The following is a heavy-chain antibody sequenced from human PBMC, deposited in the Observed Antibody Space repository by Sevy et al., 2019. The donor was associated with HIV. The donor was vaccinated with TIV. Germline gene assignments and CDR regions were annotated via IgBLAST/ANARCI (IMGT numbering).Heavy chain of an antibody. J-gene: IGHJ4*02. CDR3: AKTYADTTVDLYYYDS. Sequence: GGSLRLSCAASGFTFSSYGMHWVRQAPGKGLEWVALISGDGGNTYYAGSVMGRFTISRDNSKNTLYLQLNSLRADDTAFYYCAKTYADTTVDLYYYDSWGQGILVTVSS. CDR2: ISGDGGNT. CDR1: GFTFSSYG. D-gene: IGHD5-18*01. V-gene: IGHV3-30*18.